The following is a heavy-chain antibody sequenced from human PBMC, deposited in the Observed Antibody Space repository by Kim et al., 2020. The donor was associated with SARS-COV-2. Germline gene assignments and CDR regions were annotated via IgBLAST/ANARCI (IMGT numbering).Heavy chain of an antibody. V-gene: IGHV3-15*01. Sequence: TGRFTISKDESKTTLYLQMNSLRTEDTAVYYCPTTIYYYDSGSYIYFDYWGQGTLVTVSS. J-gene: IGHJ4*02. CDR3: PTTIYYYDSGSYIYFDY. D-gene: IGHD3-22*01.